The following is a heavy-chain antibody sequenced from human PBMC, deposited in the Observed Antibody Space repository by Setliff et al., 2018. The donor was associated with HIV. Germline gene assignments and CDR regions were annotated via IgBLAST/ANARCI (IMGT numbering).Heavy chain of an antibody. V-gene: IGHV4-61*09. CDR2: LYTSGST. CDR1: GGSISSGTYY. J-gene: IGHJ4*02. D-gene: IGHD3-10*01. CDR3: VRRVSHGSQPSYFDY. Sequence: SETLSLTCTVSGGSISSGTYYWSWIRQPAGKALEWIGHLYTSGSTNYNPSLKSRVTISVDTSKNQFSLKLNSVTAADTAVYFCVRRVSHGSQPSYFDYWGQGTLVTVSS.